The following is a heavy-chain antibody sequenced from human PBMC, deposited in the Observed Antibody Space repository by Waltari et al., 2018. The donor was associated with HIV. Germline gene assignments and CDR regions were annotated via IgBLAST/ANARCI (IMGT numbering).Heavy chain of an antibody. J-gene: IGHJ4*02. Sequence: EVLLVESGGGLVQPGGSLRLSCTASGFMFTSYWMCWGRPAPGKGRGEVANIKQEGSEKYYVDSVKGRFTISRDNAKNSLYLQMNSLRAEDTAMYYCATSRTFDYWGQGTLVTVSS. CDR2: IKQEGSEK. CDR3: ATSRTFDY. D-gene: IGHD2-2*01. V-gene: IGHV3-7*01. CDR1: GFMFTSYW.